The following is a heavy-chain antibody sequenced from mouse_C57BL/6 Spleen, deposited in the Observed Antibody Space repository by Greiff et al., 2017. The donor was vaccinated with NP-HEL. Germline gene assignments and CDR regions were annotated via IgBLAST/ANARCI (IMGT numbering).Heavy chain of an antibody. CDR3: ARRLRAMDY. J-gene: IGHJ4*01. CDR1: GYTFTSYW. Sequence: QVQLQQPGAELVMPGASVKLSCKASGYTFTSYWMHWVKQRPGQGLEWIGEIDPSDSYTNYNQKFKGKSTLTVDKSSSTAYMQLSSLTSEDSAVYYGARRLRAMDYWGQGTSVTVSS. V-gene: IGHV1-69*01. CDR2: IDPSDSYT.